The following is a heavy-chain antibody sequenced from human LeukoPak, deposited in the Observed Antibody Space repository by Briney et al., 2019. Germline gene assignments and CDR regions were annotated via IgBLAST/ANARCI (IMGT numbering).Heavy chain of an antibody. D-gene: IGHD5-18*01. CDR3: ARGIQLWSNFDY. CDR1: GFTFSSYA. Sequence: GGSLRHSCAASGFTFSSYAMHWVRQAPGKGLEYVSAISSNGGSTYYANSVKGRFTISRDNSKNTLYLQMGSLRAEDMAVYYCARGIQLWSNFDYWGQGTLVTVSS. J-gene: IGHJ4*02. V-gene: IGHV3-64*01. CDR2: ISSNGGST.